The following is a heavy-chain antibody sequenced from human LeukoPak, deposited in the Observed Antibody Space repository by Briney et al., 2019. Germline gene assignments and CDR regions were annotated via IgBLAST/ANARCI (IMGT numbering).Heavy chain of an antibody. Sequence: GGSLRLSCAASGFTFSSYSMNWVRQAPGKGLEWVSSISSSSSYIYYADSVKGRFTISRDNAKNSLFLQMNSLRAEDTAVYYCARDSPCCSGGSCYCDAFDIGGQGTMVTVSS. CDR1: GFTFSSYS. CDR2: ISSSSSYI. J-gene: IGHJ3*02. CDR3: ARDSPCCSGGSCYCDAFDI. D-gene: IGHD2-15*01. V-gene: IGHV3-21*01.